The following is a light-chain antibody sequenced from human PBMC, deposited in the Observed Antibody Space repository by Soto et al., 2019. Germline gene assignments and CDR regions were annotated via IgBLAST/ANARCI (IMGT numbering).Light chain of an antibody. Sequence: EIVMTQSPATLSVSPGERATLSCRASQSVSTKLAWYRQKPGQAPRLLIYGASTRATGIPARFSGSGSGTEFTLTINSLQSEDFAVYYCQQYKNSPHFTFGPGTTVDIK. V-gene: IGKV3-15*01. CDR3: QQYKNSPHFT. CDR2: GAS. J-gene: IGKJ3*01. CDR1: QSVSTK.